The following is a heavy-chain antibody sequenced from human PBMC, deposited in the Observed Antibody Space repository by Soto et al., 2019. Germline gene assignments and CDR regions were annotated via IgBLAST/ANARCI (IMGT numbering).Heavy chain of an antibody. D-gene: IGHD1-1*01. Sequence: PSETLSLTCPVSGGSISSSNYYWGWIRQPPGKGLEWIGTIYYTKNIYYNPSLKSRVTISVDTSKNQFSLKLSSVTAADTAVYYCARHCTGNTWNPTYFDYWGQGILVTVSS. CDR1: GGSISSSNYY. J-gene: IGHJ4*02. CDR2: IYYTKNI. V-gene: IGHV4-39*01. CDR3: ARHCTGNTWNPTYFDY.